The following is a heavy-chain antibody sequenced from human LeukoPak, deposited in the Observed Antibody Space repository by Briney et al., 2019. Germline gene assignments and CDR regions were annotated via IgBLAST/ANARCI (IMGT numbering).Heavy chain of an antibody. V-gene: IGHV3-30-3*01. CDR1: GFTFSSYT. D-gene: IGHD4-23*01. Sequence: PGGSLRLSCAASGFTFSSYTMHWVRQAPGKGLEWVAVISYDGSNTYYADSVEGRFTISRDNSKNTLYLQMNSLRAGDTAVYYCAKRSDYGGNSNYFDNWGQGTLVTVSS. CDR2: ISYDGSNT. CDR3: AKRSDYGGNSNYFDN. J-gene: IGHJ4*02.